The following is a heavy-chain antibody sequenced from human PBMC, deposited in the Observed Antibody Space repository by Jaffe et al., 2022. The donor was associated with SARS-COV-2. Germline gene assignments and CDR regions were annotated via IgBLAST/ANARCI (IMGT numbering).Heavy chain of an antibody. CDR1: GFPFSNCW. CDR2: TNEDGSVK. D-gene: IGHD6-6*01. Sequence: EVQVVESGGGLVQPGGSLRLSCAASGFPFSNCWMNWVRQAPGKGLEWVANTNEDGSVKHYVHSVEGRFTISRDNAKNSLYLQMNSLRVEDTAVYYCATLGVPDVWGQGTTVTVSS. V-gene: IGHV3-7*03. CDR3: ATLGVPDV. J-gene: IGHJ6*02.